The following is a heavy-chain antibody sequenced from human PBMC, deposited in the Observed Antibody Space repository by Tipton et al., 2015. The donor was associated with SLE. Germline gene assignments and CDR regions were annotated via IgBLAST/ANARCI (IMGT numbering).Heavy chain of an antibody. J-gene: IGHJ5*02. Sequence: LSLTCTVSGGSISSGDYYWSWIRQPPGKGLEWIGYIYYSGSTYYNPSLKSRVTISVDTSKNQFSLKLSSVTAADTAMYYCASPSGARRGYWFDPWGQGTLVTVSS. V-gene: IGHV4-30-4*01. CDR1: GGSISSGDYY. D-gene: IGHD6-6*01. CDR3: ASPSGARRGYWFDP. CDR2: IYYSGST.